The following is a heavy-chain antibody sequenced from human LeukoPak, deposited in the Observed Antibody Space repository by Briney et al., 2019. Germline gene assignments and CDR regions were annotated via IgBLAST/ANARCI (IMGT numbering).Heavy chain of an antibody. CDR1: GYTFTGYY. Sequence: ASVKVSCKASGYTFTGYYMHWVRQAPGQGLEWMGWINPNSGGTNYAQKFQGRVTMTRDTSISTAYMELSRPRSDDTAVYYCAREGAVAGTLDYWGQGTLVTVSS. J-gene: IGHJ4*02. V-gene: IGHV1-2*02. CDR2: INPNSGGT. CDR3: AREGAVAGTLDY. D-gene: IGHD6-19*01.